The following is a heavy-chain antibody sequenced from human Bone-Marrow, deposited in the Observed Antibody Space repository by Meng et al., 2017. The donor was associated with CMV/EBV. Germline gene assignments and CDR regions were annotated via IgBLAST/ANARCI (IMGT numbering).Heavy chain of an antibody. CDR2: IRYDGSNK. CDR1: GFTFSSYG. Sequence: GESLKISCAASGFTFSSYGMHWVRQAPGKGLEWVAFIRYDGSNKYYADSVKGRFTISRDNSKNTLYLQMNSLRAEDTAVYYCATSSNGFFDHWGQGALVTVSS. J-gene: IGHJ4*02. CDR3: ATSSNGFFDH. V-gene: IGHV3-30*02. D-gene: IGHD2-8*01.